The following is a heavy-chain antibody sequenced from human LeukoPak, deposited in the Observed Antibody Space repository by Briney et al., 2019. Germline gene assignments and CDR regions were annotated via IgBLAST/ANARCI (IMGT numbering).Heavy chain of an antibody. J-gene: IGHJ2*01. CDR1: GGSISSYY. Sequence: SETLSLTCTVSGGSISSYYWSWIRQPAGKGLEWIGRIYTSGSTNYNPSLKSRVTMSVDTSKNQFSLKLSSVTAADTAAYYCARESYGGNSVRWYFDLWGRGTLVIVSS. V-gene: IGHV4-4*07. CDR3: ARESYGGNSVRWYFDL. D-gene: IGHD4-23*01. CDR2: IYTSGST.